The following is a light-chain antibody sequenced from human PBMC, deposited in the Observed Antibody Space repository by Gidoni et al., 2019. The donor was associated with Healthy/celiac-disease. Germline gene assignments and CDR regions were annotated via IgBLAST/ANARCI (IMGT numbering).Light chain of an antibody. J-gene: IGLJ2*01. Sequence: QPALTQPRSVSGSPGQSVTISCTGTSSDVGGYNYVSWYQQHPGKAPKRMIYDVSKRPSGVPDRFSGSKSGNTASLTISGLQAEDEADYYCCSYAGSLFGGGTKLTVL. CDR3: CSYAGSL. CDR2: DVS. V-gene: IGLV2-11*01. CDR1: SSDVGGYNY.